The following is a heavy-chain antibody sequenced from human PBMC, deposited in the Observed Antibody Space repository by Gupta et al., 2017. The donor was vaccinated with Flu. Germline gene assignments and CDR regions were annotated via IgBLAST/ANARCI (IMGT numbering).Heavy chain of an antibody. CDR1: GFTFSTYW. Sequence: EEQLVESGGDLVQPGGSLRLSCTGSGFTFSTYWMIWGRQAPGKGLEWVANINEDGSIPDYLDSVKGRFTISRDNTKSSLYLQMNNLRAEDTARYYCAGGLGWHFDLWGRGTLVTVSS. CDR3: AGGLGWHFDL. D-gene: IGHD7-27*01. V-gene: IGHV3-7*01. J-gene: IGHJ2*01. CDR2: INEDGSIP.